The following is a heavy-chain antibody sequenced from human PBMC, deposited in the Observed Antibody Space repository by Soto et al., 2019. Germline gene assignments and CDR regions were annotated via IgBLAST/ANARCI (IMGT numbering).Heavy chain of an antibody. Sequence: GASVKVSCKASGYTFTTYGISWVRQAPGQGLEWMGWISAYNGNTKYAQKLQGRVTMTTDTSTSTAYMELRSLRSDDTAVYYCAKVGPYDSGSYMFRYNWFGPWGPGTLVTVSS. J-gene: IGHJ5*02. V-gene: IGHV1-18*01. CDR2: ISAYNGNT. CDR1: GYTFTTYG. D-gene: IGHD3-10*01. CDR3: AKVGPYDSGSYMFRYNWFGP.